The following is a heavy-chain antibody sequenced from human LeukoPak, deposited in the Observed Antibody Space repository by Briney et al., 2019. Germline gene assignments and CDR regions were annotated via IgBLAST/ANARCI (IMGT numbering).Heavy chain of an antibody. D-gene: IGHD2/OR15-2a*01. CDR2: ISGSGGST. V-gene: IGHV3-23*01. CDR3: ARSRAFDY. Sequence: PGGSLRLSCAASGFDFSDFCMSWVRQAPGKGLEWVSAISGSGGSTYYTDSVKGRFTISRDNSNNTIYLQMNSLRAEDTAVYYCARSRAFDYWGQGTLVTVSS. CDR1: GFDFSDFC. J-gene: IGHJ4*02.